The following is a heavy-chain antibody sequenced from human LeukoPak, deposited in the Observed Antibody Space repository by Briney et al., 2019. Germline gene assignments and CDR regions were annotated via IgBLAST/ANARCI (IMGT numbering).Heavy chain of an antibody. J-gene: IGHJ5*02. CDR3: VREMRDIVVVVAAIWFDP. Sequence: ASVKVSCKASGYTFTGYYMNWVRQAPGQGLEWMGWINPNSGGINYAQKFQGRVTMTRDTSTSTAYMELSRLRSDDTAVYYCVREMRDIVVVVAAIWFDPWGQGTLVTVSS. CDR2: INPNSGGI. CDR1: GYTFTGYY. D-gene: IGHD2-15*01. V-gene: IGHV1-2*02.